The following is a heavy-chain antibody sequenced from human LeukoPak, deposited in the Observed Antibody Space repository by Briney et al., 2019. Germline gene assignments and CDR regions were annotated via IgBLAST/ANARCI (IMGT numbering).Heavy chain of an antibody. CDR2: INHSGST. D-gene: IGHD3-22*01. CDR1: GGSFSGYY. V-gene: IGHV4-34*01. Sequence: SETLSLTCAVYGGSFSGYYWSWIRQPPGKGLEWIGEINHSGSTNYNPSLKSRVTISVDTSKNQFSLKLSSVTAADTAVYYCARAKNLVRYYYDSSGSSDYWGQGTLVTVSS. J-gene: IGHJ4*02. CDR3: ARAKNLVRYYYDSSGSSDY.